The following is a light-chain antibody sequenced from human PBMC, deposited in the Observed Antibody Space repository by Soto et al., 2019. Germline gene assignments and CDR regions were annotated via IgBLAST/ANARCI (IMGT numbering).Light chain of an antibody. CDR3: SSFTTSSTWV. Sequence: LTKPASVSGSPGQSITISCTGTSSDVGGYNYVSWYQQHPGKAPKLIIYEVSNRPSGVSNRFSGSKSGNTASLTISGLQADDEADYYCSSFTTSSTWVFGGGTKLTVL. CDR1: SSDVGGYNY. CDR2: EVS. J-gene: IGLJ2*01. V-gene: IGLV2-14*01.